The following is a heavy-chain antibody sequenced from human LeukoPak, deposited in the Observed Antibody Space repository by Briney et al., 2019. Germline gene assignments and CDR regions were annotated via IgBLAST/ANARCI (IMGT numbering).Heavy chain of an antibody. CDR1: GFTFSSYA. Sequence: GRSLRLSCAASGFTFSSYAMHWVRQAPGKGLEWVAVISYDGSNKYYADSVKGRFTISRDNSKNTLYLQMNSLRPEDTAVYYCAREDIVVVPTAANWFDPWGQGTLVTVSS. CDR3: AREDIVVVPTAANWFDP. CDR2: ISYDGSNK. V-gene: IGHV3-30-3*01. D-gene: IGHD2-2*01. J-gene: IGHJ5*02.